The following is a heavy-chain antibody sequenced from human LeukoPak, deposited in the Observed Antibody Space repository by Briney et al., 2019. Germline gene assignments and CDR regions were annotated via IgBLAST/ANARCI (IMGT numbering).Heavy chain of an antibody. Sequence: GGSLRLSCAASGFTFSSYSMNWVRQAPGKGLEWVSVIYSGGSTYYADSVKGRFTISRDNSKNTLYLQMNSLRAEDTAVYYCARVSDWNDGWFDPWGQGTLVTVSS. V-gene: IGHV3-66*01. CDR3: ARVSDWNDGWFDP. J-gene: IGHJ5*02. D-gene: IGHD1-1*01. CDR1: GFTFSSYS. CDR2: IYSGGST.